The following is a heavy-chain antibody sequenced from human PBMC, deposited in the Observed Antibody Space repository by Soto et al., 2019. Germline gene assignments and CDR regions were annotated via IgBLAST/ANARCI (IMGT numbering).Heavy chain of an antibody. J-gene: IGHJ4*02. Sequence: QVQLVESGGGVVQPGRSLRLSCAASGFTFSGYGMHWVRQAPGKGLDWVAAISNDASTKHYADSVKGRFTISRDNSKNTLDLQMNSLRAEDTAVYYCAKDNGNYGSGTFSHWGQGTLVTVSS. CDR2: ISNDASTK. CDR3: AKDNGNYGSGTFSH. V-gene: IGHV3-30*18. CDR1: GFTFSGYG. D-gene: IGHD3-10*01.